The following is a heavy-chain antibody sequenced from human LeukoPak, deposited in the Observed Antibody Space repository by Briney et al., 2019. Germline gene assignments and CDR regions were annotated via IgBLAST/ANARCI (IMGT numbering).Heavy chain of an antibody. CDR2: ISGSGGNT. Sequence: GGTLRLSCAASGFTFSSYGMSWVRQAPGKGLEWVSGISGSGGNTYYADSVKGRFTISRDNSKNTLYLQMNSLRAEDTAVYYCAKEHGGSSWYEDAFDIWGQGTMVTVSS. CDR1: GFTFSSYG. CDR3: AKEHGGSSWYEDAFDI. V-gene: IGHV3-23*01. D-gene: IGHD6-13*01. J-gene: IGHJ3*02.